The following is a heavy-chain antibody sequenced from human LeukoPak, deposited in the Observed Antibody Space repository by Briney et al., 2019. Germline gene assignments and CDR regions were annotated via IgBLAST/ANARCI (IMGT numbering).Heavy chain of an antibody. J-gene: IGHJ4*02. CDR1: GDTSCIYA. V-gene: IGHV1-69*05. CDR2: IIPIFGTA. Sequence: SVRVSCKPPGDTSCIYAISWVRQTPGQGLEWMGGIIPIFGTANYTHKFQGRVKITTDESTSTAYMELNSLRSEDTAVYNCARGVSYYFDYWGQGTLVTVSS. CDR3: ARGVSYYFDY.